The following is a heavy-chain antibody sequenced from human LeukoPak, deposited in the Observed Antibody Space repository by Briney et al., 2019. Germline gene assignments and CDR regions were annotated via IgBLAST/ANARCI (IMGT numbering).Heavy chain of an antibody. Sequence: PGGSLRLSCAASGFTFSNYSMCWVRQAPGKGLEWVSLISGDGGNTYYPDSVQGRFTISRDNSKNTVYLQMNSLRAEDTALYYCAPDLRGSASSLDDWGQGTLVTVSS. J-gene: IGHJ4*02. CDR2: ISGDGGNT. CDR3: APDLRGSASSLDD. CDR1: GFTFSNYS. V-gene: IGHV3-23*01. D-gene: IGHD6-25*01.